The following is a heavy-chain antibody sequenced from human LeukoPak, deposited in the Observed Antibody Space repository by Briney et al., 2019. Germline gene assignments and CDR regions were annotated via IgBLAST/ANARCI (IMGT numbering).Heavy chain of an antibody. CDR3: AKGGGWLYYFDY. D-gene: IGHD4-23*01. J-gene: IGHJ4*02. V-gene: IGHV3-23*01. Sequence: SGGSLRLSCAASGFTFSSYAMSWVRQAPGKGLEWVSDISGGGATTFYADSVKGRFTISRDNSKNTLYLQMNSLRAEDTAVYYCAKGGGWLYYFDYWGQGTLVTVSS. CDR2: ISGGGATT. CDR1: GFTFSSYA.